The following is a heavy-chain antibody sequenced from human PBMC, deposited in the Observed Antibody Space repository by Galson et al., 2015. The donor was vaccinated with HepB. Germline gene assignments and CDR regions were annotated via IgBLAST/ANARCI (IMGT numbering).Heavy chain of an antibody. Sequence: SLRLSCAASGFTFSSYGMHWVRQAPGKGLEWVAVISYDGSNKYYADSVKGRFTISRDNSKNTLYLQMNSLRAEDTAVYYCARDCSSTSCYGMDVWGQGTTVTVSS. V-gene: IGHV3-30*03. J-gene: IGHJ6*02. CDR3: ARDCSSTSCYGMDV. CDR2: ISYDGSNK. D-gene: IGHD2-2*01. CDR1: GFTFSSYG.